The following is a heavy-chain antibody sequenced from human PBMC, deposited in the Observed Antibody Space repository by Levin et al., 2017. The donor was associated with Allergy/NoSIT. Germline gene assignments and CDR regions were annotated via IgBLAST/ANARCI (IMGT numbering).Heavy chain of an antibody. V-gene: IGHV3-33*01. Sequence: GGSLRLSCAASGFTFSSYGMHWVRQAPGKGLEWVAVIWYDGSNKYYADSVKGRFTISRDNSKNTLYLQMNSLRAEDTAVYYCARDPGRWGNGGVDYWGQGTLVTVSS. CDR3: ARDPGRWGNGGVDY. J-gene: IGHJ4*02. CDR2: IWYDGSNK. D-gene: IGHD2-8*01. CDR1: GFTFSSYG.